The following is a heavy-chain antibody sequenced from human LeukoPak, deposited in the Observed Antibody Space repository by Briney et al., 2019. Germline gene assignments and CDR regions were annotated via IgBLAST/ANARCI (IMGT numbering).Heavy chain of an antibody. CDR1: GYTFTGYY. CDR3: VRSRGDLLWFEELLIDY. J-gene: IGHJ4*02. CDR2: INPNSGGT. Sequence: ALVQVSCKASGYTFTGYYMHGVRQAAGQGLEWRGGINPNSGGTKYAQKWQGRGTMTRDTSITTAYMELSRRRSYDTAVYYCVRSRGDLLWFEELLIDYWGQGTLVTVSS. D-gene: IGHD3-10*01. V-gene: IGHV1-2*02.